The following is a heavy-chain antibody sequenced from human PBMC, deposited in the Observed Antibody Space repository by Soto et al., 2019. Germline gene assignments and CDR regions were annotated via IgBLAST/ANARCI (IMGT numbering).Heavy chain of an antibody. J-gene: IGHJ4*02. V-gene: IGHV3-30*03. CDR1: GFTFSSYG. CDR2: ISYDGSNK. Sequence: PGGSLRLSCAASGFTFSSYGMHWVRQAPGKGLEWVAVISYDGSNKYYADSVKGRFTISRDNSKNTLYLQMNSLRDEDTAVYYCARDSGSYFYYFDYWGQGTLVTVSS. D-gene: IGHD1-26*01. CDR3: ARDSGSYFYYFDY.